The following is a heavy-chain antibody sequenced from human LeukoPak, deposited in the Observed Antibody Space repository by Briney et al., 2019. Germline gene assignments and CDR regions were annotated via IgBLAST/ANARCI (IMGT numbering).Heavy chain of an antibody. J-gene: IGHJ6*02. D-gene: IGHD3-3*01. CDR1: GGSFSGYY. V-gene: IGHV4-34*01. Sequence: PSETLSLTCAVYGGSFSGYYWSWIRQPPGKGLEWIGEINHSGSTNYNPSLKSRVTISVDTSKNQFSLQLSSVPTADTAVYYSARGGPVRITIFGGSSLYGMDVWGQGTTVTVPS. CDR3: ARGGPVRITIFGGSSLYGMDV. CDR2: INHSGST.